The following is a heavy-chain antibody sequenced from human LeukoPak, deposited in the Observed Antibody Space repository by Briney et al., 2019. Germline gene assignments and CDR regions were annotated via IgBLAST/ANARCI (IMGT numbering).Heavy chain of an antibody. V-gene: IGHV4-59*12. CDR3: AGAGTGEGYYYYYMDV. J-gene: IGHJ6*03. D-gene: IGHD6-19*01. CDR2: IYYSGST. Sequence: SETLSLTCTVSGGSISSYYWSWIRQPPGKGLEWIGYIYYSGSTNYNPSLKSRVTMSVDTSKDQFSLKLSSVTAADTAVYYCAGAGTGEGYYYYYMDVWGKGTTVTVSS. CDR1: GGSISSYY.